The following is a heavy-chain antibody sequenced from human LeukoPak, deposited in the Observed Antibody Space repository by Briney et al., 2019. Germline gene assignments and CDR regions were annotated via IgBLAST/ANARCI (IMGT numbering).Heavy chain of an antibody. J-gene: IGHJ4*02. CDR2: ISTYNVNT. Sequence: ASVKVSCKTSGYTFTSYGISWVRQAPGQGLEWMGWISTYNVNTNYVQKLQGRVTMTTDPSTSTAYMELRSLGSDATAVYYCAGVRRGYSYGTIFDYWGQGTLVTVSS. CDR1: GYTFTSYG. V-gene: IGHV1-18*01. D-gene: IGHD5-18*01. CDR3: AGVRRGYSYGTIFDY.